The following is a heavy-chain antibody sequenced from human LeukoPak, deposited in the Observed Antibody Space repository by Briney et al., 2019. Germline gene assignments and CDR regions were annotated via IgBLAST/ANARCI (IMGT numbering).Heavy chain of an antibody. Sequence: GGSLRLSCAASGFTFSSYAMHWVRQAPGKGLEWVAVISYDGSNKYYADSVKGRFTISRDNSKNTLYLQMNSLRAEDTAVYYCAKEYSSSWYEPAYYFDYWGQGTLVTVSS. D-gene: IGHD6-13*01. J-gene: IGHJ4*02. CDR1: GFTFSSYA. CDR2: ISYDGSNK. CDR3: AKEYSSSWYEPAYYFDY. V-gene: IGHV3-30*04.